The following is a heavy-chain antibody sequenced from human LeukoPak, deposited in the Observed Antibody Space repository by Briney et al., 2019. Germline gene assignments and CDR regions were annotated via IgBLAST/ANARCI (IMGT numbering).Heavy chain of an antibody. V-gene: IGHV1-18*01. J-gene: IGHJ4*02. Sequence: GASVKFSCKASGYTFTTYGISWVRQAPGQGLEWMGWITTYSGNTYYAQKLQGRVTMTTDTSTTTAYMELRSLRSADTAVYYCATPLIGQGVSLGYWGQGTLVTVSS. CDR3: ATPLIGQGVSLGY. CDR2: ITTYSGNT. CDR1: GYTFTTYG. D-gene: IGHD3-16*01.